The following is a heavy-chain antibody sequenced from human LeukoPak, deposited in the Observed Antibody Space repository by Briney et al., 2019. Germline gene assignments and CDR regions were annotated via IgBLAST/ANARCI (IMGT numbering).Heavy chain of an antibody. CDR3: ARGSSPVLRYSDWLPNGPDYYYMDV. CDR1: GFTFSSYE. J-gene: IGHJ6*03. V-gene: IGHV3-48*03. Sequence: GGSLRLSCAASGFTFSSYEMNWVRQAPGKGLEWVSYISSSGSTIYYADSVKGRFTISRDNAKNSLYLQMNSLRAEDTAVYYCARGSSPVLRYSDWLPNGPDYYYMDVWGKGTTVTVSS. D-gene: IGHD3-9*01. CDR2: ISSSGSTI.